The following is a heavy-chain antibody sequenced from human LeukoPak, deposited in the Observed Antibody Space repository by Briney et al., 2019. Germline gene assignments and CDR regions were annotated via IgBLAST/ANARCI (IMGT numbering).Heavy chain of an antibody. J-gene: IGHJ3*01. D-gene: IGHD2-2*01. CDR3: ATDSAPVGLDGFDV. Sequence: ASVKVSCKVSGHMFTELLIHWVRQAPGKGLEWMGTFDPEDGKIIYAQSFEGRLTMTEDTTTDTAYMELSGLRSEDTAVYYCATDSAPVGLDGFDVWGQGTMVTVSS. CDR1: GHMFTELL. V-gene: IGHV1-24*01. CDR2: FDPEDGKI.